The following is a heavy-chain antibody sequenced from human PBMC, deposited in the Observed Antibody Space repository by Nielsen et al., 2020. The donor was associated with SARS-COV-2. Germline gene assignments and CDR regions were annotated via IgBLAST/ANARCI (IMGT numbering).Heavy chain of an antibody. CDR1: GFTFSSYA. V-gene: IGHV3-9*01. CDR3: ATRGSGLDV. Sequence: SLKISCAASGFTFSSYAMHWVRQAPGKGLEWVSGISWNSGSIGYADSVKGRFTISRDNAKNSLYLQMNSLRAEDTALYYCATRGSGLDVWGQGTTVIVSS. D-gene: IGHD3-10*01. CDR2: ISWNSGSI. J-gene: IGHJ6*02.